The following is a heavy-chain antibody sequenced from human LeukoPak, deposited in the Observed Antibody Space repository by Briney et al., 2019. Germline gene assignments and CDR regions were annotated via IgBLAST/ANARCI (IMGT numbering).Heavy chain of an antibody. CDR1: GYTFTGYY. V-gene: IGHV1-2*04. Sequence: ASVKVSCKASGYTFTGYYMHWVRQAPGQGLEWMGWINPNSGGTNYAQKFQGWVTMTRDTSISTAYMELSRLRSDDTAVYYCARGSTYYDFWSGYYRDYWGQGTLVTVSS. CDR2: INPNSGGT. J-gene: IGHJ4*02. CDR3: ARGSTYYDFWSGYYRDY. D-gene: IGHD3-3*01.